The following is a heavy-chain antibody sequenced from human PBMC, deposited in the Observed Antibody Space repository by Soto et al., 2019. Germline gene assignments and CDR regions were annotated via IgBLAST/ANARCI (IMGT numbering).Heavy chain of an antibody. D-gene: IGHD3-3*01. CDR3: ARRITIFGVASPGYYYGMDV. V-gene: IGHV4-39*01. CDR1: VCSIITSNYY. J-gene: IGHJ6*02. Sequence: SLPCSVSVCSIITSNYYWGCLRQPPGKGLEWIGSIYYSGSTYYNPSLKSRVTISVDTSKNQFSLKLSSVTSADTAVYYCARRITIFGVASPGYYYGMDVWGQGTTVT. CDR2: IYYSGST.